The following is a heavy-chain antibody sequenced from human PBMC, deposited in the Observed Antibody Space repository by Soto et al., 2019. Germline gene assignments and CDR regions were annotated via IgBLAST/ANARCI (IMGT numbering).Heavy chain of an antibody. J-gene: IGHJ4*02. CDR1: GGSISSGGYS. CDR2: IYHNGHT. V-gene: IGHV4-30-2*01. CDR3: ATKTISVPGAT. D-gene: IGHD2-2*01. Sequence: SETLSLTCAVSGGSISSGGYSCNWIRQPPGKGLEWIGYIYHNGHTHYHPSLQSRVTISKDESKSQFSLNLTSVTAADTAVYYCATKTISVPGATWGQGTLVTVSS.